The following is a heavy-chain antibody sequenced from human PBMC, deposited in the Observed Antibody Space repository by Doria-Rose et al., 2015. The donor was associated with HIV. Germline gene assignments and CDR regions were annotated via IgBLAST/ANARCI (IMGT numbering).Heavy chain of an antibody. V-gene: IGHV3-30*02. Sequence: EWVAFIRYDGSNKYYADSVKGRFTISRDNSKKTLYLQMNRLTAEDTAVYYCAKTSGSSLDYWGQGTLVTVSS. CDR2: IRYDGSNK. CDR3: AKTSGSSLDY. J-gene: IGHJ4*02. D-gene: IGHD3-10*01.